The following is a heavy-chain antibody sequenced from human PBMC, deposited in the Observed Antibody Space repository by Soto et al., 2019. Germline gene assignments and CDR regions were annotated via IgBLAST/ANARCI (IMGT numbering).Heavy chain of an antibody. CDR3: ASQPRLRNWFDP. Sequence: QVQLQESGPGLVKPSETLSLTYTVSGGSISSYYWSWIRQPPGKGLEWIGYIYYSGSTNYNPSLKSRVTISVDTSKNQFSLKLSSVTAADTAVYYCASQPRLRNWFDPWGQGTLVTVSS. V-gene: IGHV4-59*01. CDR2: IYYSGST. CDR1: GGSISSYY. D-gene: IGHD4-17*01. J-gene: IGHJ5*02.